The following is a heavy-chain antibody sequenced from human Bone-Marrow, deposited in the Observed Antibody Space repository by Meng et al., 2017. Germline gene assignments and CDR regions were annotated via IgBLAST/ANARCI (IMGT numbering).Heavy chain of an antibody. CDR2: IIPILGIA. CDR1: GGTFSSYT. Sequence: QVQLVQSGAEVKKPGSSVKVSCKAAGGTFSSYTISWVRQAPGQGLEWMGRIIPILGIANYAQKFQGRVTITADKSTSTAYMELSSLRSEDTAVYYCARTPGIAVAVGMDVWGQGTTVTVSS. J-gene: IGHJ6*02. V-gene: IGHV1-69*02. CDR3: ARTPGIAVAVGMDV. D-gene: IGHD6-19*01.